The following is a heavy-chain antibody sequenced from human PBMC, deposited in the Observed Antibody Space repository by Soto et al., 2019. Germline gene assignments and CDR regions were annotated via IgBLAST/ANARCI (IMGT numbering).Heavy chain of an antibody. CDR3: AKDGYYYDSSGYHEYYYFDY. Sequence: QVQLVESGGGVVQPGRSLRLSCAASGFTFSSYGMHWVRQAPGKGLEWVAVISYDGSNKYYADSVKGRFTISRDNSKNTLYLQMNSLRAEDTAVYYCAKDGYYYDSSGYHEYYYFDYWGQGTLVTVSS. CDR1: GFTFSSYG. CDR2: ISYDGSNK. V-gene: IGHV3-30*18. D-gene: IGHD3-22*01. J-gene: IGHJ4*02.